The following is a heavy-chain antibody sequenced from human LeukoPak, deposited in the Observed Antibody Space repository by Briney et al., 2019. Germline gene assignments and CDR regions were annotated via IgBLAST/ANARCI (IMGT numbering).Heavy chain of an antibody. CDR3: ARMYYYDSSGYGDAFDI. CDR2: IIPIFGTA. D-gene: IGHD3-22*01. V-gene: IGHV1-69*05. J-gene: IGHJ3*02. CDR1: GATFSSYA. Sequence: SVKVSCKASGATFSSYAISWVRQAPGQGLEWMGRIIPIFGTANYAQKFQGRVTITTDESTSTAYMELSSLRSEDTAVYYCARMYYYDSSGYGDAFDIWGQGTMVTVSS.